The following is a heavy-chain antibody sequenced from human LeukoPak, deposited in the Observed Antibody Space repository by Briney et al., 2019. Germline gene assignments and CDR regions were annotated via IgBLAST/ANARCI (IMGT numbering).Heavy chain of an antibody. CDR2: ISSSSSYI. J-gene: IGHJ3*02. Sequence: PGGSLRHSFAASGFTLSCYSMNWVRQAPGKGLEWVSSISSSSSYIYYADSVKGRFTISRDNTKNSLYLQMNSLRADDTAVYYGARARVLPIAFDIWGQGTMVTVSS. D-gene: IGHD3-10*01. V-gene: IGHV3-21*01. CDR1: GFTLSCYS. CDR3: ARARVLPIAFDI.